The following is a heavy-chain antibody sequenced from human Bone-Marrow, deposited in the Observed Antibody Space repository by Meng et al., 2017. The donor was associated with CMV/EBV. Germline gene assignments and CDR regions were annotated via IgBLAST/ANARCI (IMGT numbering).Heavy chain of an antibody. D-gene: IGHD2-2*01. J-gene: IGHJ6*02. CDR2: ISSSSSYI. CDR3: ASSSTTLYGMDV. V-gene: IGHV3-21*01. Sequence: GGFLKLSCAASGFTSSSYSMNWVRQAPGKGLEWVSSISSSSSYIYYADSVKGRFTISRDNAKNPLYLQMNSLRAEDTAVYYCASSSTTLYGMDVWGQGTTVTVSS. CDR1: GFTSSSYS.